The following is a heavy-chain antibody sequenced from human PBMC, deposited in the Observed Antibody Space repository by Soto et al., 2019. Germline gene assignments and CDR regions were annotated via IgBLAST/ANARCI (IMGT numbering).Heavy chain of an antibody. CDR2: IIPIFETA. J-gene: IGHJ4*02. Sequence: QVHLVQSGAEVTKAGSSVKVSCKASGGTFSSHAFSWVRQAPGQGLEWVGGIIPIFETANYAQEFQGRVTISADGSTNTGILEFNNLRADDTAIYFCAIGDRSSWIGNHWGPGTQVTVS. CDR3: AIGDRSSWIGNH. V-gene: IGHV1-69*01. CDR1: GGTFSSHA. D-gene: IGHD6-6*01.